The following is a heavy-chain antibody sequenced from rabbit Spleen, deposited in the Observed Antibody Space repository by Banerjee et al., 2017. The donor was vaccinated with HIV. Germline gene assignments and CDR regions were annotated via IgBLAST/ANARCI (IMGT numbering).Heavy chain of an antibody. V-gene: IGHV1S40*01. CDR1: GFSFSMSYH. Sequence: QSLEESGGDLVKPGASLTLTCTASGFSFSMSYHLCWVRQAPGKGLEWIACIYVGSSANTYYASWAKGRFTISKTSSTTVTLQMTSLTAADTATYFCARDTGSSFSSYGMDLWGPGTLVTVS. CDR3: ARDTGSSFSSYGMDL. J-gene: IGHJ6*01. CDR2: IYVGSSANT. D-gene: IGHD8-1*01.